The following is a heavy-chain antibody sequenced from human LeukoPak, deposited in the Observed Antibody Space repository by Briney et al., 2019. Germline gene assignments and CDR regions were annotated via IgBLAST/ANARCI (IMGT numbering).Heavy chain of an antibody. D-gene: IGHD2-2*01. CDR2: VNPSGGST. CDR1: GYTLTSYF. Sequence: ASVKVSCKASGYTLTSYFMHWVRQAPGQGLEWMGIVNPSGGSTSYARKFQGRVTMTRDTSTSTVYMELNSLRSEDTAVYYCARGDCSSTSCYLDPWGQGTLVTVSS. V-gene: IGHV1-46*01. J-gene: IGHJ5*02. CDR3: ARGDCSSTSCYLDP.